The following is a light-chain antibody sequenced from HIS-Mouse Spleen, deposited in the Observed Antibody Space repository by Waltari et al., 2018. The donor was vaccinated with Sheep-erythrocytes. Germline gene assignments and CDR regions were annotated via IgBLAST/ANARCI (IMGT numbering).Light chain of an antibody. CDR1: SSDVGGYNY. J-gene: IGLJ1*01. Sequence: QSALTQPRSVSGSPGQSVTISCTGTSSDVGGYNYVSWYQQHPGKAPKRMIYDVSKRPSGVPDRFSGSKSGHTASLTISGLQAEDEADYYCCSYAGSYNHVFATGTKVTVL. CDR3: CSYAGSYNHV. CDR2: DVS. V-gene: IGLV2-11*01.